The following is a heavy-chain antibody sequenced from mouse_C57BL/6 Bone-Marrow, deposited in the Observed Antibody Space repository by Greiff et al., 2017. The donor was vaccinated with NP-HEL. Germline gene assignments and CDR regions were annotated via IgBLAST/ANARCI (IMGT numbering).Heavy chain of an antibody. CDR3: ATYYSKRYAMDY. CDR1: GYAFSSSW. V-gene: IGHV1-82*01. D-gene: IGHD2-5*01. CDR2: IYPGDGDT. Sequence: VQLQQSGPELVKPGASVKISCKASGYAFSSSWMNWVKQRPGKGLEWIGRIYPGDGDTNYNGKFKGKATLTADTSSSTAYMQLSSLTSEDSAVYFCATYYSKRYAMDYWGQGTSVTVSS. J-gene: IGHJ4*01.